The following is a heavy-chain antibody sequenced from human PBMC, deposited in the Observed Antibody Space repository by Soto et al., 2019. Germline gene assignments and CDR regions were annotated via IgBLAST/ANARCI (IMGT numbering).Heavy chain of an antibody. CDR2: IYYSGST. CDR3: ARHRTIYYGMDV. V-gene: IGHV4-39*01. D-gene: IGHD3-3*01. CDR1: GGSISSSSYY. Sequence: SETLSLTCTVSGGSISSSSYYWGWIRQPPGKGLEWIGSIYYSGSTYYNPSLKSRVTISVDTSKNQFSLKLSSVTAADTAVYYCARHRTIYYGMDVWGQGTTVTVSS. J-gene: IGHJ6*02.